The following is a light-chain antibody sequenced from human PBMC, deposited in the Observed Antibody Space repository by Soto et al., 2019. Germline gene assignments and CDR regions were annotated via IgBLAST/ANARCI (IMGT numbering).Light chain of an antibody. Sequence: DIQLTQSPSFLSASVGDRVTITCRASQGMSSYLAWYQQKPGKAPKLLIYAASTLQSGVPLRFSGSGSGTSFTLTISRLQPEDFATYYCQQLLSYPITFGQGTRLEIK. V-gene: IGKV1-9*01. CDR3: QQLLSYPIT. CDR1: QGMSSY. J-gene: IGKJ5*01. CDR2: AAS.